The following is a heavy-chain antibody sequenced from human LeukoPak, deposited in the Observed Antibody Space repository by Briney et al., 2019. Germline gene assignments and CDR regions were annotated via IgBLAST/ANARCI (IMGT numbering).Heavy chain of an antibody. CDR1: GFNYSSYT. CDR2: ISASRGIT. V-gene: IGHV3-48*01. J-gene: IGHJ3*02. CDR3: ARDFWDVAGCCPFDI. Sequence: PGGSLRLSCAASGFNYSSYTMNWVRQAPGMGLEWLSYISASRGITYYADSVKGRFTISRDNAKNSLYLQMNSLRADDTAVYYCARDFWDVAGCCPFDIWGQGTMVTVSS. D-gene: IGHD2-15*01.